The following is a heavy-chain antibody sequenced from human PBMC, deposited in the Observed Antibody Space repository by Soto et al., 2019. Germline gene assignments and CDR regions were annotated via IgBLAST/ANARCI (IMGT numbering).Heavy chain of an antibody. CDR1: GFTFTNYG. Sequence: QVQLVESGGGVVQPGRSLRLSCAASGFTFTNYGMHWVRQAPGKGLEWVAVISYDGDKEYYADSVKGRFTISRDNSKSTLYLQMNSLRAEDTAVYYCAKDIALVRGVIIDLDVWGQGTTVIVSS. D-gene: IGHD3-10*01. CDR2: ISYDGDKE. V-gene: IGHV3-30*18. CDR3: AKDIALVRGVIIDLDV. J-gene: IGHJ6*02.